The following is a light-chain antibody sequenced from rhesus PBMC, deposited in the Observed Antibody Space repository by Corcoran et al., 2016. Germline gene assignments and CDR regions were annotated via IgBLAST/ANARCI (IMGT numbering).Light chain of an antibody. V-gene: IGKV1-25*01. CDR1: QGISKY. J-gene: IGKJ4*01. CDR2: DAS. CDR3: QQYDSDPLT. Sequence: DIQMTQSPSSLSASVGDTVTITCQASQGISKYLAWYQQKPGKAPKLLIYDASTLQSGVPSRFSGIGSGTEFTLTISSLQPDDFATYYCQQYDSDPLTFGGGTKVEIK.